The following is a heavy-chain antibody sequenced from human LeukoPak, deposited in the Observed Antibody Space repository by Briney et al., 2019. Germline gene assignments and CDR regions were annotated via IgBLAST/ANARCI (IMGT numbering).Heavy chain of an antibody. D-gene: IGHD3-10*01. V-gene: IGHV3-53*01. CDR2: IYSGGST. CDR3: ARVMGGSVRNAFDI. J-gene: IGHJ3*02. CDR1: GFTVSSNY. Sequence: PGGSRRLSCAASGFTVSSNYMSWVRQAPGKGLEWVSVIYSGGSTYYADSVKGRFTISRDNSKNTLYLQMNSLRAEDTAVYYCARVMGGSVRNAFDIWGQGTMVTVSS.